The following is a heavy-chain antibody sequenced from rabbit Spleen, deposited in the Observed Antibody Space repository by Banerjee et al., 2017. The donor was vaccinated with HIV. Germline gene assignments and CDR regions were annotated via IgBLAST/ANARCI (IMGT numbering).Heavy chain of an antibody. J-gene: IGHJ4*01. CDR1: GFSFSDRDV. CDR2: INTATGKG. CDR3: ARDLTSVIGWNFNL. Sequence: QSLEESGGDLVQPEGSLTLTCKASGFSFSDRDVMCWVRQAPGKGLEWIACINTATGKGVYATWAKGRFTISRTSSTTVTLQMTSLTAADTATYFCARDLTSVIGWNFNLWGPGTLVTVS. V-gene: IGHV1S40*01. D-gene: IGHD1-1*01.